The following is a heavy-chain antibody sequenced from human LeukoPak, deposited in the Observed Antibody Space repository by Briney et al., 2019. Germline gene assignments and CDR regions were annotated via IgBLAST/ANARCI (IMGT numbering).Heavy chain of an antibody. Sequence: KPSETLSLTCTVSGGSISSSSYYWGWIRQPPGKGLEWIGSIYYSGSTYYNPSLKSRVTISVDTSKNQFSLKLSSVTAADTAVYYCARSMGAYRTSWHPSENYGMDVWGQGTTVTVSS. D-gene: IGHD2-2*01. V-gene: IGHV4-39*01. CDR2: IYYSGST. J-gene: IGHJ6*02. CDR1: GGSISSSSYY. CDR3: ARSMGAYRTSWHPSENYGMDV.